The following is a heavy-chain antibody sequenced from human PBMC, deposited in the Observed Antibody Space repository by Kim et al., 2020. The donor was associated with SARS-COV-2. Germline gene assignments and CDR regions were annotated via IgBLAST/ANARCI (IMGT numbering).Heavy chain of an antibody. Sequence: ASVKVSCKASGYTFTSYYMHWVRQAPGQGLEWMGIINPSGGSTSYAQKFQGRVTMTRDTSTSTVYMELSSLRSEDTAVYYCARDRRGAYCGGDCYYPIHACDIWGQGTMVTVSS. CDR2: INPSGGST. CDR1: GYTFTSYY. CDR3: ARDRRGAYCGGDCYYPIHACDI. J-gene: IGHJ3*02. D-gene: IGHD2-21*02. V-gene: IGHV1-46*01.